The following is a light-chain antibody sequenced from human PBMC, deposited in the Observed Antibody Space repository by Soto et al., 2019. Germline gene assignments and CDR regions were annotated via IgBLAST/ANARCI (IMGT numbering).Light chain of an antibody. Sequence: DIILTQSPAIVSVSPGERATLSCRASRSVSTNLAWYQHKHGQAPRLLIFGASTRVTDIPPRFSCTGSGTEFTLTINYLKSEDFGIYYCQQYEKNVPPVTFGGGTKVEI. CDR3: QQYEKNVPPVT. V-gene: IGKV3D-15*01. CDR1: RSVSTN. J-gene: IGKJ4*01. CDR2: GAS.